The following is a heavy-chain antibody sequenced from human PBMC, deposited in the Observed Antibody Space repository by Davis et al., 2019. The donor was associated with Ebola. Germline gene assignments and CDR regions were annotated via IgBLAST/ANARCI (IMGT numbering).Heavy chain of an antibody. J-gene: IGHJ4*02. Sequence: GESLKISCIASGFTFSTYTMNWVRQAPGKGLEWVSSVSTRSSYIHYADSVKGRFTISRDNAKSSLYLQMNSLRAEDTAVYYCVRDWDGSGSFDYWGQGTLATVSS. D-gene: IGHD1-26*01. CDR2: VSTRSSYI. CDR1: GFTFSTYT. V-gene: IGHV3-21*01. CDR3: VRDWDGSGSFDY.